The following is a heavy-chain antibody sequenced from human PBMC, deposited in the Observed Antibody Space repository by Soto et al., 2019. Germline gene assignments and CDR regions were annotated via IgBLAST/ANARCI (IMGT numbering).Heavy chain of an antibody. J-gene: IGHJ6*02. V-gene: IGHV3-73*02. CDR2: IRSKANNYAT. Sequence: EVQLVESGGGLVQPGGSLKLSCAASGFTFSGSAVHWVRQASGKGLEWVGSIRSKANNYATAYAASVQGRFTIFRDDLKNTAYLQMNSLKTEDTAVYYCTNPQVYYGMDVWGQGTTVTVSS. CDR3: TNPQVYYGMDV. CDR1: GFTFSGSA.